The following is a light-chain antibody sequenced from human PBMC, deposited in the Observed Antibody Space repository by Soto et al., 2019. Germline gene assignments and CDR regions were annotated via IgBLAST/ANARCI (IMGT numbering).Light chain of an antibody. J-gene: IGLJ3*02. CDR2: EVN. V-gene: IGLV2-14*01. Sequence: QSVLTQPAAVSGSPGQSITISCTGTRNDVGGHNYVSWYQQHPGKAPKLIIYEVNHRPSGVSGRFSGSKSGNTASLTISGLQADDEADYYCSSYTSIITVFGGGTKLTVL. CDR3: SSYTSIITV. CDR1: RNDVGGHNY.